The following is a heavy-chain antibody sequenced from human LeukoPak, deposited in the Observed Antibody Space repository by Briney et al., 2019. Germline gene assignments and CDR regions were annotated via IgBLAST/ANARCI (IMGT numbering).Heavy chain of an antibody. V-gene: IGHV3-23*01. J-gene: IGHJ4*02. CDR2: ISGSGGST. Sequence: GGSLRLSCAASGFTFSSYAMSWVRQAPGKGLEWVSAISGSGGSTYYADSVKGRFTVSRDNAKNSLYLQMNSLRAEDTAVYYCAKSIAGRPLFDYWGQGTLVTVSS. CDR3: AKSIAGRPLFDY. D-gene: IGHD6-6*01. CDR1: GFTFSSYA.